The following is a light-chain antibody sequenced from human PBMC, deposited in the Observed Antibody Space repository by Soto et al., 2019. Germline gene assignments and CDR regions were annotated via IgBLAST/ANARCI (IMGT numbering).Light chain of an antibody. CDR2: GAS. V-gene: IGKV3-20*01. CDR1: QSVSSNY. J-gene: IGKJ3*01. Sequence: EIVLTQSPGTLSLSPGERATLSCRASQSVSSNYLAWYQQKPGQAPRPLIYGASSMATGIPDRFSGSGSGTDFTLTISRLEPEDFAVYYCQQYGKSRFIFGPGTKVDIK. CDR3: QQYGKSRFI.